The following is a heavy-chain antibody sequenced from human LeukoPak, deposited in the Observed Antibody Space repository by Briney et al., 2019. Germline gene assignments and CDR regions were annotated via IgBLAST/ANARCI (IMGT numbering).Heavy chain of an antibody. J-gene: IGHJ4*01. Sequence: ASVKVSCKAFGYTFINYYLHWVRQAPGQGLEWMGHIDPNSGGTRFAQKFQGRVTMTRDASTSSIYMELSSLIFDDTAVYYCARDVGYSYGGVWHKYFDSWGRGTLVTVSS. D-gene: IGHD5-18*01. V-gene: IGHV1-2*06. CDR2: IDPNSGGT. CDR1: GYTFINYY. CDR3: ARDVGYSYGGVWHKYFDS.